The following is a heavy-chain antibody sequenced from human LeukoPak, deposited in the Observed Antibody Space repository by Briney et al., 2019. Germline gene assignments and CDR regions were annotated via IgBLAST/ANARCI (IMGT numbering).Heavy chain of an antibody. CDR2: ISSYGGST. CDR1: GFTFSSYA. Sequence: GGSLRLSCAASGFTFSSYAMHWVRQAPGKGLEYVSAISSYGGSTYYANSVKGRFTISRDNSKNTLYLQMGSLRAEDMAVYYCARSRYDSSGYAHDYWGQGTLVTVSS. CDR3: ARSRYDSSGYAHDY. V-gene: IGHV3-64*01. J-gene: IGHJ4*02. D-gene: IGHD3-22*01.